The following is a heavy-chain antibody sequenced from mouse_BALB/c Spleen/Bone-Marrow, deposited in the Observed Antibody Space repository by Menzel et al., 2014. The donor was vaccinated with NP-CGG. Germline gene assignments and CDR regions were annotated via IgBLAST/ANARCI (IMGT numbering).Heavy chain of an antibody. D-gene: IGHD2-14*01. CDR1: GFNIKDTY. J-gene: IGHJ1*01. CDR3: ARYRYGWYFDV. V-gene: IGHV14-3*02. Sequence: EVQLQQSGAELVKPGASVKLSCTASGFNIKDTYLHWVKQRPEQGLDWIGRIDPASGNTKYDPKFQGKATITADTSSNTAYLQLSSLTSEDTAVYYCARYRYGWYFDVWGAGTTVTVSS. CDR2: IDPASGNT.